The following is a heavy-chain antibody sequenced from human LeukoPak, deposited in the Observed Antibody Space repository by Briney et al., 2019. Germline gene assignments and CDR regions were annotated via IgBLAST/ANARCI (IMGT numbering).Heavy chain of an antibody. J-gene: IGHJ5*02. CDR1: GGSISPYY. CDR2: FFYSGST. Sequence: SETLSLTCTVSGGSISPYYWSWIRQPPGKGLEWIGYFFYSGSTNYNPSLKSRVTISLDTSKNQFSLKLTSVTAADTAVYYCARESDYGDYGWFDPWGQGTLVTVSS. D-gene: IGHD4-17*01. CDR3: ARESDYGDYGWFDP. V-gene: IGHV4-59*01.